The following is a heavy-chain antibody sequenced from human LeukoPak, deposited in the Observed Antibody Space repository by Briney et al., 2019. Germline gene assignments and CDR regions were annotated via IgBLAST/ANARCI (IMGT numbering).Heavy chain of an antibody. CDR2: IYYSGST. D-gene: IGHD4-17*01. V-gene: IGHV4-61*08. Sequence: PSQTLSLTCAVSGGSISSGGYSWSWIRQPPGKGLEWIGYIYYSGSTKYNPSFKSRVTISVDTSNSKFSLKLSSVTAADTAVYYCARDMTTKGFDFWGQGTLVTVSS. CDR1: GGSISSGGYS. J-gene: IGHJ4*02. CDR3: ARDMTTKGFDF.